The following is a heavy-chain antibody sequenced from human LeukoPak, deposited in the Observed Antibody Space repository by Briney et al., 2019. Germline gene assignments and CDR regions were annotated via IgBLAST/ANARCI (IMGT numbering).Heavy chain of an antibody. Sequence: SETLSLTCTVSGGSISSSIYYWGWIRQPPGKGLEWIGNMYYSGSTNYNPSLKSRVTISVDTSKNQFSLKLSSVTAADTAVYYCARGLYYYGMDVWGQGTTVTVSS. D-gene: IGHD3-16*01. J-gene: IGHJ6*02. V-gene: IGHV4-39*07. CDR3: ARGLYYYGMDV. CDR1: GGSISSSIYY. CDR2: MYYSGST.